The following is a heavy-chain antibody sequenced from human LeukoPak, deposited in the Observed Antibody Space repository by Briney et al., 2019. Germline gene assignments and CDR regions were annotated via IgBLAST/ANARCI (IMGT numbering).Heavy chain of an antibody. D-gene: IGHD3-22*01. CDR2: IRSKANSYAT. CDR1: GFTFSRYW. CDR3: RYYYDSSGKDY. V-gene: IGHV3-73*01. J-gene: IGHJ4*02. Sequence: GGSLRLSCAASGFTFSRYWMSWVRQASGKGLEWVGRIRSKANSYATAYAASVKGRFTISRDDSKNTAYLQMNSLKTEDTAVYYCRYYYDSSGKDYWGQGTLVTVSS.